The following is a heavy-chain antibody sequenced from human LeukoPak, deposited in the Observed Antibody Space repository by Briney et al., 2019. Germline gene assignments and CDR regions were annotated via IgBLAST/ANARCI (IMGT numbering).Heavy chain of an antibody. J-gene: IGHJ4*02. D-gene: IGHD1-26*01. CDR2: IIPIFGTA. Sequence: SVKVSCKASGGTFSSYAISWVRQAPGQGLEWMGGIIPIFGTANYAQKFQGRVTITADKSTSTAYMELSSLRAEDTAVYYCAKDPRRGVGFVGATFDYWGQGTLVSVSS. V-gene: IGHV1-69*06. CDR3: AKDPRRGVGFVGATFDY. CDR1: GGTFSSYA.